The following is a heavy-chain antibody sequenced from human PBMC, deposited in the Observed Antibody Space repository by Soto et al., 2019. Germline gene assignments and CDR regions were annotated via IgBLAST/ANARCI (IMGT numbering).Heavy chain of an antibody. CDR3: ARGYSSAPDY. V-gene: IGHV3-74*01. Sequence: EVQLVESGGGLVQPGGSLRLSCAASGFTFRDHWMHWVRQAPGKGLGWVSRINSDGSTTTYADSVKGRFTISRDNAKSPLYLQLNSLRAEDTPLYSCARGYSSAPDYWGQGTLVTVSS. CDR1: GFTFRDHW. D-gene: IGHD6-19*01. J-gene: IGHJ4*02. CDR2: INSDGSTT.